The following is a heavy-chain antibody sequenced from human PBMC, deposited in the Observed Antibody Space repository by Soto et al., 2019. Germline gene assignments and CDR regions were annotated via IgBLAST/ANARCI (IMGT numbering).Heavy chain of an antibody. D-gene: IGHD3-10*01. J-gene: IGHJ5*02. CDR1: GGTFSSYA. Sequence: QVQLVQSGAEVKKPGSSVKVSCKASGGTFSSYAISWVRQAPGQGLEWMGGIIPICGTANYAQKFQGRVKITADESTSTAYMELRSLRSEDTAVYYCARDATMVRGVISALSWFDPWGQGTLVTVSS. CDR2: IIPICGTA. CDR3: ARDATMVRGVISALSWFDP. V-gene: IGHV1-69*01.